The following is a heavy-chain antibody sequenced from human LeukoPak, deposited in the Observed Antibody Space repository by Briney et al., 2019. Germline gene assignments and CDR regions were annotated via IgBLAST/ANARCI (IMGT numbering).Heavy chain of an antibody. Sequence: GASVKVSCRASGYTFTSYAMHWVRQAPGQRLEWMGWINAGNGNTKYSQEFQGRVTITRDTSASTAYMELSSLRSEDMAVYYCARTGYYGSRYYFDYWGQGTLVTVSS. CDR1: GYTFTSYA. CDR2: INAGNGNT. J-gene: IGHJ4*02. D-gene: IGHD3-10*01. CDR3: ARTGYYGSRYYFDY. V-gene: IGHV1-3*03.